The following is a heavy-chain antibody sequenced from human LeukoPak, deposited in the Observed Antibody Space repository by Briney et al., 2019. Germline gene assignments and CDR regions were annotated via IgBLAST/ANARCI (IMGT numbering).Heavy chain of an antibody. CDR1: GGSFSGYY. CDR3: ARRPMVRRRYDY. CDR2: INHSGST. V-gene: IGHV4-34*01. D-gene: IGHD3-10*01. J-gene: IGHJ4*02. Sequence: KPSETLSLTCAVYGGSFSGYYWSWIRQPPGKGLEWIGEINHSGSTNYNPSLKSRVTTSVDTSKNQFSLKLSSVTAADTAVYYCARRPMVRRRYDYWGQGTLVTVSS.